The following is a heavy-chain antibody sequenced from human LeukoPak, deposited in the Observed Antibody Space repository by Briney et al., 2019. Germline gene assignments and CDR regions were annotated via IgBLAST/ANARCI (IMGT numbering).Heavy chain of an antibody. D-gene: IGHD3-3*01. CDR1: GYTFTSYY. Sequence: GASVKVSCKASGYTFTSYYIHWVRQAPGQGLEWMGIINPSGGSTSYAQKSQGRVTMTRDMSTSTVYMELSGLRSEDTAVYYCARDLGPPYYDFWSERAYYYYYMDVWGKGTTVTVSS. CDR2: INPSGGST. J-gene: IGHJ6*03. V-gene: IGHV1-46*01. CDR3: ARDLGPPYYDFWSERAYYYYYMDV.